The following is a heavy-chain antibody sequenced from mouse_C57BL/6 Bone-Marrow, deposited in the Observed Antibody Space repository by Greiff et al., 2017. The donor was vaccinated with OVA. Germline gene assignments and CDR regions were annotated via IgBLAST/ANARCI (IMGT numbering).Heavy chain of an antibody. Sequence: EVQLVESGGGLVQPGASLRLSCAASGFTFTDYYMSWVRQPPGQAPEWLALIRNKANGYTTEYTASVKGRFTIARDTSQNILYLPMNTLRAEDSATYDCVKAVMRGGWFAYWGQGTLVTVSA. CDR1: GFTFTDYY. CDR3: VKAVMRGGWFAY. J-gene: IGHJ3*01. V-gene: IGHV7-4*01. CDR2: IRNKANGYTT.